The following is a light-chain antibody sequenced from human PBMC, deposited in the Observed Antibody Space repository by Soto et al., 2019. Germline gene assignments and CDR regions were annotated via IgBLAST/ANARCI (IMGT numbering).Light chain of an antibody. CDR2: LNS. Sequence: SVLTQPPSVSGAPGQTVIISCSGSSSNLGAPYDVNWYQQLPGMAPKLLIYLNSRRPSGVPDRFSGSKSGTSASLAISGLQSEDEAEYYCATWDDSLNLLYVFGTGTKVTV. V-gene: IGLV1-40*01. CDR3: ATWDDSLNLLYV. CDR1: SSNLGAPYD. J-gene: IGLJ1*01.